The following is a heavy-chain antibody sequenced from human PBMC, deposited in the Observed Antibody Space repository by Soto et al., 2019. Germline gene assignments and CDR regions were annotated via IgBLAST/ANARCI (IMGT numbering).Heavy chain of an antibody. J-gene: IGHJ4*02. CDR3: ARLRYCSGGHCYSDY. Sequence: SGESLKIPCKGSGYSFTTYWIGWVRQMPGKGLEWMGIIYPGDSDTRYSPSFQGQVTISADKSISTAYLQWSSLKASDTAMYYCARLRYCSGGHCYSDYWGQGALVTVSS. CDR1: GYSFTTYW. V-gene: IGHV5-51*01. D-gene: IGHD2-15*01. CDR2: IYPGDSDT.